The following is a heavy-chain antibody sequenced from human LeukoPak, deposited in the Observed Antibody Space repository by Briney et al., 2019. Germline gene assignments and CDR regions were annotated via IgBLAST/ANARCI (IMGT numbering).Heavy chain of an antibody. V-gene: IGHV4-59*08. CDR1: GGSISSYY. CDR2: IYYSGST. Sequence: SETLSLTCTVSGGSISSYYWSWIRQPPGKGLEWIGYIYYSGSTNYNPSLKSRVTISVDTSKNQFSLKLSSVTAADTAVYYCARRSGSDFWSGYHYYYHMDVWGKGTTVTVSS. J-gene: IGHJ6*03. CDR3: ARRSGSDFWSGYHYYYHMDV. D-gene: IGHD3-3*01.